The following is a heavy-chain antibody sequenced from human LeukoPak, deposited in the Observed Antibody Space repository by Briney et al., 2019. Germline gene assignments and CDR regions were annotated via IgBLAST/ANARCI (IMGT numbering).Heavy chain of an antibody. CDR2: ISNSGSTK. CDR1: GFTFSSYE. CDR3: ARARLTDYVWGRRTFDI. Sequence: GGSLRLSCAASGFTFSSYEMNWIRQAPGKGLEWISYISNSGSTKYYADSVKGRFTISRDNAKNSVFLQMNSLRAEDTAVYYCARARLTDYVWGRRTFDIWGQGTMVTISS. V-gene: IGHV3-48*03. D-gene: IGHD3-16*01. J-gene: IGHJ3*02.